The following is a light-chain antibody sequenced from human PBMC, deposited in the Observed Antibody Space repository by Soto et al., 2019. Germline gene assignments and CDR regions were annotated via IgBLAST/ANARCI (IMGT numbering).Light chain of an antibody. CDR2: DVS. V-gene: IGLV2-11*01. J-gene: IGLJ1*01. CDR1: SSDVGGYNY. Sequence: SALTKPRSVSGSPGQSVTISCTGTSSDVGGYNYVSWYQQHPGKAPKLMIYDVSKRPSGVPDRFSGSKSGNTASLTISGLQAEDEADYYCCSYAGSYTFWVFGTGTKVTVL. CDR3: CSYAGSYTFWV.